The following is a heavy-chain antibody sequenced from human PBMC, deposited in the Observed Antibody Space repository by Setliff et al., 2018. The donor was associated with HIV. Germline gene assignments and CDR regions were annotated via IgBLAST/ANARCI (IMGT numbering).Heavy chain of an antibody. Sequence: SETLSLTCTVSGGSISGGSHYWSWIRQPAGKGLEWIGHIYSSGSTNYNPSLKSRVTISVDTSKNQFSLKLSSVTAADTAVYYCASYDILTGYYGHYFDYWGQGTLVTVSS. D-gene: IGHD3-9*01. J-gene: IGHJ4*02. CDR2: IYSSGST. V-gene: IGHV4-61*09. CDR3: ASYDILTGYYGHYFDY. CDR1: GGSISGGSHY.